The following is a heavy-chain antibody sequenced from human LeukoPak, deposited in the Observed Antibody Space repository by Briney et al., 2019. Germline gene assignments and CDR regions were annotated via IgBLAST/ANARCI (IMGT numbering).Heavy chain of an antibody. CDR1: GFTFSSYA. J-gene: IGHJ3*02. D-gene: IGHD2-21*01. V-gene: IGHV3-23*01. CDR2: ISGSGGST. Sequence: GGSLRLSCAASGFTFSSYAMSWVRQAPGEGLEWVSAISGSGGSTYYADSVKGRFTISRDNSWNTLYLQMSSLRAEDTAVYYCAKDQVISGSEASDIWGQGTVVTVSS. CDR3: AKDQVISGSEASDI.